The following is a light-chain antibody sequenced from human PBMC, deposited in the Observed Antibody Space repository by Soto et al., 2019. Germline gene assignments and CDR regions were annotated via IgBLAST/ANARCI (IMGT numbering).Light chain of an antibody. CDR2: GAS. Sequence: EIVMTQSPATLSVSPGERATLSCRASQSVSSNLAWYQQKPGQAPRLLIYGASTRATGIPARFSGSGSGTEVTLTIISLQSEDFAVYYCQQYNNWPPWTFGPGTKVEIK. J-gene: IGKJ1*01. CDR1: QSVSSN. V-gene: IGKV3-15*01. CDR3: QQYNNWPPWT.